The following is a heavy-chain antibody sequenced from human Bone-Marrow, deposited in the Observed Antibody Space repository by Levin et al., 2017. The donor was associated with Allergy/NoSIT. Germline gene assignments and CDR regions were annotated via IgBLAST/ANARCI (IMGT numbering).Heavy chain of an antibody. V-gene: IGHV3-15*01. CDR1: GVIVSEVW. Sequence: GESLKISCAASGVIVSEVWMNWVRQAPGKGLEWVGRVRSKTDRGTIEYGAPAKGRFTISRDDSENMLYLQMNSLKTEDTAVYYCTTGGYWGQGTLVTVSS. J-gene: IGHJ4*02. CDR2: VRSKTDRGTI. CDR3: TTGGY.